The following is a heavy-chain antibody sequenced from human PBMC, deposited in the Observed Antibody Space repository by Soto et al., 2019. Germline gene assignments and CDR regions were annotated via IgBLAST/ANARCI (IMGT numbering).Heavy chain of an antibody. CDR1: GFTFRTYW. D-gene: IGHD6-6*01. V-gene: IGHV3-7*05. CDR3: VRVGDGYSSSYKDY. J-gene: IGHJ4*02. Sequence: EVQLVESGGGLVQPGGSLRLSCTASGFTFRTYWMSWVRQAPGKGLEWVANIKEDGSGKYYVDSVKGRFTISRDNAKNSLYLQMNSLRDEDTAVYYCVRVGDGYSSSYKDYWGQGTLVTVSS. CDR2: IKEDGSGK.